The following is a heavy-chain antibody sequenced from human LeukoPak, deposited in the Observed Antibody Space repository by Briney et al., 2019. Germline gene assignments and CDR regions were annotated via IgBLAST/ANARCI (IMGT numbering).Heavy chain of an antibody. CDR1: GFTFSNYA. CDR3: ARRDYSNSNTFAPLSDY. D-gene: IGHD2/OR15-2a*01. J-gene: IGHJ4*02. CDR2: ISGNGATA. Sequence: GGSLTLSCAASGFTFSNYALSWVRQAPGKGLNWVTGISGNGATAYYADSVKGRFTISRDNSKNTLYLQMNSLRAEDTAVYYCARRDYSNSNTFAPLSDYWGQGTLVIVSS. V-gene: IGHV3-23*01.